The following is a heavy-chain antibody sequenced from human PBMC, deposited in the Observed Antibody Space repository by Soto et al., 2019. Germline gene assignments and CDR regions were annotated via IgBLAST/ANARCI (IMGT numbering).Heavy chain of an antibody. J-gene: IGHJ5*02. D-gene: IGHD2-15*01. CDR2: INPNSGVT. CDR3: ARHGSEVVAAATGAWFDP. V-gene: IGHV1-2*02. Sequence: ASVKVSCKASGYTLSAYYMHWVRQAPGQGLEWMGWINPNSGVTNYAQKFQGRVTMTTDLSISTAYMELTSLRSDDTAVYYCARHGSEVVAAATGAWFDPWGQGTLVTVSS. CDR1: GYTLSAYY.